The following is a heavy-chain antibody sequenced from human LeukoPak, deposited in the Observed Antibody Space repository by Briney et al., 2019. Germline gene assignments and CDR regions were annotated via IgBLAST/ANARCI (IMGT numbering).Heavy chain of an antibody. Sequence: ASVKVSCKASGYTFTSYDINWVRQATGQGLEWMGWMNPNSGNTGYAQKFQGRVTITRNTSISTAYMELSSLRSEDAAVYYCARGMVRGVRHNWFDPWGQGTLVTVSS. D-gene: IGHD3-10*01. CDR3: ARGMVRGVRHNWFDP. J-gene: IGHJ5*02. V-gene: IGHV1-8*03. CDR1: GYTFTSYD. CDR2: MNPNSGNT.